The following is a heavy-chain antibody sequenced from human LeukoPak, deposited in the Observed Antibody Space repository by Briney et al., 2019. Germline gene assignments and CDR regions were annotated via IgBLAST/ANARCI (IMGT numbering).Heavy chain of an antibody. CDR2: IKQDGSEK. D-gene: IGHD6-19*01. CDR3: ARDEYSSGWSGIYRFDP. CDR1: GFTFSSYW. Sequence: PGGSLRLSCAASGFTFSSYWMSWVRQAPGKGLEWVANIKQDGSEKYYVDSVKGRFTISRDNAKNSLYLQMNSLRADDTAVYYCARDEYSSGWSGIYRFDPWGQGTLVTVSS. V-gene: IGHV3-7*03. J-gene: IGHJ5*02.